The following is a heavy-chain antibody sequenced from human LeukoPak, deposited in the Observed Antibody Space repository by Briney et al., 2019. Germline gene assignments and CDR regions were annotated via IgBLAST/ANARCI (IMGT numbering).Heavy chain of an antibody. Sequence: SETLSLTCTVSGYSISSGYYWGWIRQPPGKGLEWIGSIYHSESTYYNPSLKSRVTISVDTSKNQFSLKLSSVTAADTAVYYCARTTTAVAGRSWAFDIWGQGTMVTVSS. D-gene: IGHD6-19*01. CDR3: ARTTTAVAGRSWAFDI. V-gene: IGHV4-38-2*02. J-gene: IGHJ3*02. CDR2: IYHSEST. CDR1: GYSISSGYY.